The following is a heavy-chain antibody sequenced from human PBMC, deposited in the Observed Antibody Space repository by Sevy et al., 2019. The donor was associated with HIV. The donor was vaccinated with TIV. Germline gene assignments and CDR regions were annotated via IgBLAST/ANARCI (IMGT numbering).Heavy chain of an antibody. Sequence: ASVKVSCKVSGSTFSGHHMHWVRQAPGQGLEGMGWINPKSGGTNYAQKFQGRVTVTRDTSITTVYMELNRLRSDDTAVYYCARHTNFYFDYWGQGTLVTVSS. D-gene: IGHD2-8*01. CDR2: INPKSGGT. CDR1: GSTFSGHH. V-gene: IGHV1-2*02. J-gene: IGHJ4*02. CDR3: ARHTNFYFDY.